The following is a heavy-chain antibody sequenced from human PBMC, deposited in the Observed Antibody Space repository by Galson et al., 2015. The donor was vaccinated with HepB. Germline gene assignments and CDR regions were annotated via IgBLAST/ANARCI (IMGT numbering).Heavy chain of an antibody. CDR1: GGSISSYY. J-gene: IGHJ4*02. CDR2: IYYSGST. CDR3: ARHRGGLLDY. V-gene: IGHV4-59*08. D-gene: IGHD1-26*01. Sequence: TLSLTCTVSGGSISSYYWSWIRQPPGKGLEWIGYIYYSGSTNYNPSLKSRVTISVDTSKNQFSLKLSSVTAADTAVYYCARHRGGLLDYWGQGTLVTVSS.